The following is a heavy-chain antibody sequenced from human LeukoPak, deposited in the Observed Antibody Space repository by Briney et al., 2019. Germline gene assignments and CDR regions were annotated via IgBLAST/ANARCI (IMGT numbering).Heavy chain of an antibody. CDR1: GGTFISYA. Sequence: ASVKVSCKASGGTFISYAISWVRQAPGQGLKWMGGIIPIFGTANYAQKFQGRVTITADESTSTAYMELSSLRSEDTAVYYCARSSLGPAAFDIWGQGTMVTVSS. CDR3: ARSSLGPAAFDI. D-gene: IGHD2-2*01. V-gene: IGHV1-69*13. CDR2: IIPIFGTA. J-gene: IGHJ3*02.